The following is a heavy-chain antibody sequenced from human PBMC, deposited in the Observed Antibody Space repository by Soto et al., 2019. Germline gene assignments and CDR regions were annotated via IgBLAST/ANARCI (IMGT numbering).Heavy chain of an antibody. Sequence: SEILSLTCTVSGGSISSYYWSWIRQPPGKGLEWIGYIYYSGSTNYNPSLKSRVTISVDTSKNQFSLKLSSVTAADTAAYYCARQRYCTNGVCSGGMDVWGQGTTVTVSS. J-gene: IGHJ6*02. CDR3: ARQRYCTNGVCSGGMDV. CDR1: GGSISSYY. D-gene: IGHD2-8*01. CDR2: IYYSGST. V-gene: IGHV4-59*01.